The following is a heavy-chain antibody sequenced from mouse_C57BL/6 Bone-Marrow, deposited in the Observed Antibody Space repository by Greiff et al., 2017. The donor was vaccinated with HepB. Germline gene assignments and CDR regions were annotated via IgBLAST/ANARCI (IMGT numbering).Heavy chain of an antibody. J-gene: IGHJ4*01. D-gene: IGHD1-1*01. CDR2: INPSNGGT. CDR3: ARAKDLLLRLYYYAMDY. V-gene: IGHV1-53*01. CDR1: GYTFTSYW. Sequence: QVQLQQPGTELVKPGASVKLSCKASGYTFTSYWMHWVKQRPGQGLEWIGNINPSNGGTNYNEKFKSKATLTVDKSSSTAYMQLSSLTSEDSAVYYCARAKDLLLRLYYYAMDYGGQGTSVTVSS.